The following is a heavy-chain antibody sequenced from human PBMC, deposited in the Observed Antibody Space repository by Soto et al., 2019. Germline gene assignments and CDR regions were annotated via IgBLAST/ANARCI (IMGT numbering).Heavy chain of an antibody. CDR2: IYYDGSYK. V-gene: IGHV3-33*01. Sequence: QVQLVESGGGVVQPGKSLRLSCAASGFTFSNYGMHWVRQAPGKGLEWVALIYYDGSYKFYTDSVKGRFTVSRDNSNNTLYLQMNSLRAEDTAVYYCARDRRSTWDPREDFDIWGQGTVVTGSS. CDR3: ARDRRSTWDPREDFDI. D-gene: IGHD7-27*01. J-gene: IGHJ3*02. CDR1: GFTFSNYG.